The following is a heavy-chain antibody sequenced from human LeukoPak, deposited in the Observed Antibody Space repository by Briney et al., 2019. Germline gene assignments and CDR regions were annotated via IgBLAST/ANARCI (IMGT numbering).Heavy chain of an antibody. CDR1: GGSFSGYY. V-gene: IGHV4-34*01. CDR3: AKDRRHRDGFDF. J-gene: IGHJ3*01. D-gene: IGHD6-25*01. CDR2: ITHSGST. Sequence: PSETLSLTCAVYGGSFSGYYWTWIRQPPGKGLEWIGEITHSGSTKYNPSPKSRVTISVDTSKNQFSLKLSSVTAADTAIYYCAKDRRHRDGFDFWGQGTMVTVSS.